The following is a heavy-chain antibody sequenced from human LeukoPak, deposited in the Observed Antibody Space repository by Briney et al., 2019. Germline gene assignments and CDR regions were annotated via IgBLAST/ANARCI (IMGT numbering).Heavy chain of an antibody. V-gene: IGHV4-34*01. D-gene: IGHD3-22*01. J-gene: IGHJ6*03. CDR1: GGSFSGYC. CDR3: ARGRGRLLAYYYYYMDV. CDR2: INHSGST. Sequence: PSETLSLTCAVYGGSFSGYCWSWIRQPPGKGLEWIGEINHSGSTNYNPSLKSRVTISVDTSKNQFSLKLSSVTAADTAVYYCARGRGRLLAYYYYYMDVWGKGTTVTVSS.